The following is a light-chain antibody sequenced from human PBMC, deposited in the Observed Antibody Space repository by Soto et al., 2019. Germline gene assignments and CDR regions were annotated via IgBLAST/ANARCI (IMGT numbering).Light chain of an antibody. CDR2: AAS. Sequence: IQMTQSPSSLSASVGDRVTITCRASQGIRNYLGWYQQKPGKAPKLLIYAASSLPSGVPSRFSGSGSGTDFTLNISSMQPEEFATYYCLQDYNYPYTFGQGTKLEIK. CDR3: LQDYNYPYT. J-gene: IGKJ2*01. CDR1: QGIRNY. V-gene: IGKV1-6*01.